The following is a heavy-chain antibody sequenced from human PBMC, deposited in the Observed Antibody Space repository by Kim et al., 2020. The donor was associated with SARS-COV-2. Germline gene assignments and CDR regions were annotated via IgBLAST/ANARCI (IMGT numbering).Heavy chain of an antibody. CDR3: AREVYSGWPYYFDY. D-gene: IGHD6-19*01. CDR1: GFTFSSYG. J-gene: IGHJ4*02. V-gene: IGHV3-33*01. CDR2: IWYDGSNK. Sequence: GGSLRLSCAASGFTFSSYGMHWVRQAPGKGLEWVAVIWYDGSNKYYADSVKGRFTISRDNSKNTLYLQMNSLRAEDTAVYYCAREVYSGWPYYFDYWGQGTLVTVSS.